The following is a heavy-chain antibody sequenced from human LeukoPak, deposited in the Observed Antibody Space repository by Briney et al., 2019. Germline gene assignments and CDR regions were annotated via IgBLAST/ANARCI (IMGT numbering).Heavy chain of an antibody. CDR2: IKQDGSAK. CDR1: GFTFSTYW. D-gene: IGHD3-10*01. J-gene: IGHJ4*02. Sequence: GGSLRLSCAASGFTFSTYWMSWFRLAPGKGLEWVAKIKQDGSAKYYVDSVKGRFTISRDNAKTSLYLQMNSLRDEDTAVYYCARDYPGQGIDYWGQGTLVTVSS. V-gene: IGHV3-7*01. CDR3: ARDYPGQGIDY.